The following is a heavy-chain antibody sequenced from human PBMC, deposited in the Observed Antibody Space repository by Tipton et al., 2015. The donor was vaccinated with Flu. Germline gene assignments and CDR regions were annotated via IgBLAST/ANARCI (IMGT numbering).Heavy chain of an antibody. J-gene: IGHJ4*02. Sequence: QLVQSGGGLVQPGESLRLSCAASGFTFSSNWMSWVRQAPGKGLEWVANIKADGSEKHYVDSVKGRFTISRDNAKNSLFLQMNSLRPDDTAVYYCARDWNYRLDNWGQGTLVTVSS. V-gene: IGHV3-7*01. CDR1: GFTFSSNW. D-gene: IGHD1-7*01. CDR3: ARDWNYRLDN. CDR2: IKADGSEK.